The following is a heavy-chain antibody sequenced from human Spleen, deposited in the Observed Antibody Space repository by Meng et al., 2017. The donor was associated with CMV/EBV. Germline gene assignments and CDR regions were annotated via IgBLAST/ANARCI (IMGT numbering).Heavy chain of an antibody. CDR1: GYTFTDHY. V-gene: IGHV1-2*02. CDR2: IHPHRGDT. Sequence: VSCKASGYTFTDHYFHWVRQAPGQGLEWMGWIHPHRGDTNYAQQFQGRVTLTRDTSINTGYMELTRLTSDDTAVYYCARDNNWGADYWGQGTLVTVSS. J-gene: IGHJ4*02. D-gene: IGHD7-27*01. CDR3: ARDNNWGADY.